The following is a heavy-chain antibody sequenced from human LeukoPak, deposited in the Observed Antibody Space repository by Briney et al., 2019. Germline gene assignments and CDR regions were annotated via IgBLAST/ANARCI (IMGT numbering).Heavy chain of an antibody. CDR3: AREVSGGTYYYYYYMDV. D-gene: IGHD1-1*01. J-gene: IGHJ6*03. CDR2: ISYDGSNK. Sequence: PGGSLRLSCAASGFTFSSYGMHWVRQAPGKGLEWVAVISYDGSNKYYADSVKGRFTISRDNSKNSLYLQMSSLRAEDTAVYYCAREVSGGTYYYYYYMDVWGKGTTVTVSS. V-gene: IGHV3-30*03. CDR1: GFTFSSYG.